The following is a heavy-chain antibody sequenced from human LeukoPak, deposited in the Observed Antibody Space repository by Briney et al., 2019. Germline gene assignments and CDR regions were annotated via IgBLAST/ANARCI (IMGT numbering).Heavy chain of an antibody. D-gene: IGHD2-2*01. CDR3: ERVGNTGDAVILPAAMGFDN. Sequence: GGSLRLSCAASGFTFSSYAMHWVRQAPGKGLEWVSVISYDGSNKYYADSVKGRFTISRDNAKNSLYLQMNSLRAEDTAVYFCERVGNTGDAVILPAAMGFDNWGQGTVVTVSS. J-gene: IGHJ4*02. V-gene: IGHV3-30-3*01. CDR2: ISYDGSNK. CDR1: GFTFSSYA.